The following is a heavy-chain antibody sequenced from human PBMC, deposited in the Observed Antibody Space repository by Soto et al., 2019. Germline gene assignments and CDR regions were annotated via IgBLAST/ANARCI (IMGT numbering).Heavy chain of an antibody. CDR2: ISLDGSNK. Sequence: PGGSLRLSCAASGFTFSDYAVHWVRQAPGKGLEWVAVISLDGSNKDYADSVKGRFTISRDNSKDTLYLQMNSLGVEDTAVYYCATSGDCRNINCYRAFDHWGQGSLVTVSS. CDR1: GFTFSDYA. V-gene: IGHV3-30-3*01. J-gene: IGHJ4*02. CDR3: ATSGDCRNINCYRAFDH. D-gene: IGHD2-2*02.